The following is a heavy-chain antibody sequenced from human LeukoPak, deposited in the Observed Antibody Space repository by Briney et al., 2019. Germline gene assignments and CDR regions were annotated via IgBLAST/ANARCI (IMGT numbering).Heavy chain of an antibody. CDR3: ARDHYEAHNHHTSHFDY. D-gene: IGHD3-22*01. CDR2: INPNSGGT. CDR1: GYTFTGYY. Sequence: GASVKVSCKASGYTFTGYYMHWVRQAPGQGLEWMGWINPNSGGTNYAQKFQGRVTMTRDTSISTAYMELSRLRSDDTAVYYCARDHYEAHNHHTSHFDYWGQGTLVTVSS. V-gene: IGHV1-2*02. J-gene: IGHJ4*02.